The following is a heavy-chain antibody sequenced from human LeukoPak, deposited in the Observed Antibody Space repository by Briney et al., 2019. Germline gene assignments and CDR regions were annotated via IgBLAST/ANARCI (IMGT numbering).Heavy chain of an antibody. CDR3: ARDVGSRNQRFDY. CDR2: ISSSSSYI. Sequence: GGSLRLSCAASGFTFSSYSMNWVRQAPGKGLEWVSSISSSSSYIYYADSVKGRFTISRDNAKNSLYLQMNSLRAEDTAVYYCARDVGSRNQRFDYWGQGTLVTVSS. CDR1: GFTFSSYS. V-gene: IGHV3-21*01. J-gene: IGHJ4*02. D-gene: IGHD2-15*01.